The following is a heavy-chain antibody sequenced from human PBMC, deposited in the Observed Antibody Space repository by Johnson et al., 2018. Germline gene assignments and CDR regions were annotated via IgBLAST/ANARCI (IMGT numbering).Heavy chain of an antibody. V-gene: IGHV3-30-3*01. J-gene: IGHJ3*02. Sequence: VQLLESGGGVVQPGRSLRLSCAASGFTFSNYAMHWVRQAPGKGLEWVAVISYDGSNKYYADSVKGRFTISRDNSKNTLYRQMNSLRAEDTAVYYCAKADAFDIWGQGTMVTVSS. CDR1: GFTFSNYA. CDR3: AKADAFDI. CDR2: ISYDGSNK.